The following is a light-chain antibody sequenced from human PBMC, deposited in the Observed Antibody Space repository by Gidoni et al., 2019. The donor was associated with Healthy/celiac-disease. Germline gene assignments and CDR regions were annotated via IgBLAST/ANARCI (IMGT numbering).Light chain of an antibody. V-gene: IGKV3-20*01. Sequence: EIVLTQSPGTLSLSPGERATLSCRASQSVSSSYLAWYQQKPGQAPRLLIYGASSRATPIPDRFSGSGSGTDFTLTISRLEPEDFAVYYCQQYGSSRGFTFGPGTKVDIK. CDR3: QQYGSSRGFT. J-gene: IGKJ3*01. CDR1: QSVSSSY. CDR2: GAS.